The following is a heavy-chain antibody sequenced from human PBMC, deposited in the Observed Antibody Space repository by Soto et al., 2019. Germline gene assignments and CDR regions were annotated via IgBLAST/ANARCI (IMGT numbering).Heavy chain of an antibody. Sequence: PGGSLRLSCGASGFTFSSYGIHWVRQAAAKGLEWVAVTAYDESEKYYAVSVKGRFTISRDNSRNMLFLQMNSLRPEDTAVYYCAKNDDSFDYWGQGTLVTAPQ. CDR1: GFTFSSYG. J-gene: IGHJ4*02. CDR3: AKNDDSFDY. CDR2: TAYDESEK. V-gene: IGHV3-30*18.